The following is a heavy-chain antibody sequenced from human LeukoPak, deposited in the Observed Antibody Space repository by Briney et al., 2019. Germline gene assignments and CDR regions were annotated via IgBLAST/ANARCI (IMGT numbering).Heavy chain of an antibody. CDR2: ISAGGGST. D-gene: IGHD2-15*01. J-gene: IGHJ5*02. V-gene: IGHV3-23*01. CDR3: AKGSSPFDP. Sequence: GGCLRLSCAASGFTFSGYAMSWVRQAPGKGLEWVSTISAGGGSTYSANSMKGRFTISRDNSKNTLYLQMNSLRAEDTAVYYCAKGSSPFDPWGQGTLVTVSS. CDR1: GFTFSGYA.